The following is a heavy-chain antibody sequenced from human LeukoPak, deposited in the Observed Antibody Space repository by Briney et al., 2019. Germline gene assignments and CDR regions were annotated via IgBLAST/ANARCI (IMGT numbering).Heavy chain of an antibody. CDR1: GYTFTSYA. CDR2: ITPFNGNT. V-gene: IGHV1-45*02. CDR3: ASGTLRDGYNWWYFDY. J-gene: IGHJ4*02. Sequence: ASVKVSCKASGYTFTSYAMHWVRQAPGQALEWMGWITPFNGNTNYAQKFQDRVTITRDRSMSTAYMELSSLRSEDTAMYYCASGTLRDGYNWWYFDYWGQGTLVTVSS. D-gene: IGHD5-24*01.